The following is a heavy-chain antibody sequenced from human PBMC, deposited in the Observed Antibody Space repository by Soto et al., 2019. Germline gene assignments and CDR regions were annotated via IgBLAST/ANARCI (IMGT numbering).Heavy chain of an antibody. CDR3: ARSADYGDDFDAFDI. CDR2: IYPGDSDT. J-gene: IGHJ3*02. V-gene: IGHV5-51*01. D-gene: IGHD4-17*01. Sequence: GESLKISCKGSGYSFTSYWIGWVRQMPGKGLEWMGIIYPGDSDTRYSPSFQGQVTISADKSISTAYLQGSSLKASDTAMYYCARSADYGDDFDAFDIWGQGTMVTVSS. CDR1: GYSFTSYW.